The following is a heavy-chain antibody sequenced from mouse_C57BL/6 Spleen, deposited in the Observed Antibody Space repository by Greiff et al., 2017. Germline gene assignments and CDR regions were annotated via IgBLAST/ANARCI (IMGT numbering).Heavy chain of an antibody. CDR2: ISSGSSTI. J-gene: IGHJ2*01. CDR3: AWLFDY. Sequence: EVMVVESGGCLVKPGGSLKLSCAASGFTFSDYGMHWVRQATEKGLEWVAYISSGSSTIYYADTVKGRFPISRDNAKNTLFPQMTSLRSEDTAMYYCAWLFDYWGQGTTLTVSS. CDR1: GFTFSDYG. V-gene: IGHV5-17*01.